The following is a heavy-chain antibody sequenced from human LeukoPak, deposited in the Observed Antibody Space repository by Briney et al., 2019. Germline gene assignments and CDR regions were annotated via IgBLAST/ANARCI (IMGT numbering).Heavy chain of an antibody. CDR1: GFAFSSYA. D-gene: IGHD5-24*01. Sequence: GGSLRLSCAASGFAFSSYAMNWVRQAPGKGLEWVSTISGGGGSAFYADSEKGRFTISRDNSKNTLFLQMNSLRAEDTAVYYCAKAGGVMATVRTLGAFDIWGQGTMVTVSS. J-gene: IGHJ3*02. CDR3: AKAGGVMATVRTLGAFDI. CDR2: ISGGGGSA. V-gene: IGHV3-23*01.